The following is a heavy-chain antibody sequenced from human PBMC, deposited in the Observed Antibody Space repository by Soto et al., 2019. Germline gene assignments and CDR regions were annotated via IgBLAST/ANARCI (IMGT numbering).Heavy chain of an antibody. CDR1: GGSISSSSYY. CDR2: IYYSGST. V-gene: IGHV4-39*01. CDR3: ARVGVAGMYYFDY. J-gene: IGHJ4*02. D-gene: IGHD6-19*01. Sequence: QLQLQESGPGLVKPSETLSLTCTVSGGSISSSSYYWGWIRQPPGKGLEWIGSIYYSGSTYYNPSLKSRVTISVDTSKNQFSLKLSSVTAADTAVYYCARVGVAGMYYFDYWGQGPWSPSPQ.